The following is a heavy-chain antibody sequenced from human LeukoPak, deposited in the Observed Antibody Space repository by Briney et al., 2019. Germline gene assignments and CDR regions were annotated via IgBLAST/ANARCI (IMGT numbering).Heavy chain of an antibody. Sequence: GGSLRLSCAASGFTFSSYWMHWVRQAPGKGLEWVGRIKRKTDGGTTDYAAPVKGRFTISRDDSKNTLFLQMDSLKTEDTAVYYCTRATYDGSAWLDYWGQGTLVTVSS. CDR2: IKRKTDGGTT. J-gene: IGHJ4*02. V-gene: IGHV3-15*01. CDR3: TRATYDGSAWLDY. CDR1: GFTFSSYW. D-gene: IGHD3-22*01.